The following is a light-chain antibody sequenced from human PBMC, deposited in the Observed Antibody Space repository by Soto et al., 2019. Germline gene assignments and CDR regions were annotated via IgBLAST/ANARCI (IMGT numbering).Light chain of an antibody. CDR2: GAS. Sequence: EIVLTQSPGTLSLSPGERATLSCRASQSVSSSYLAWYQQKPGQAPRLLIYGASSRATGIPDRFSGRGSGPDFTLTISRLEPEDYCQQYGSSPPYTFGQGTKLEIK. CDR1: QSVSSSY. CDR3: QQYGSSPPYT. V-gene: IGKV3-20*01. J-gene: IGKJ2*01.